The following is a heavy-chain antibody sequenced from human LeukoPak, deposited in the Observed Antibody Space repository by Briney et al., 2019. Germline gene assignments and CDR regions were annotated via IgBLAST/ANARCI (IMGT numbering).Heavy chain of an antibody. CDR1: GGSISSSSYY. V-gene: IGHV4-39*01. CDR3: ARPLSPRVAGLGY. D-gene: IGHD6-19*01. J-gene: IGHJ4*02. CDR2: IYYSGST. Sequence: SETLSLTCTVSGGSISSSSYYWGWTRQPPGEGLEWIGSIYYSGSTYYNPSLKSRVTISVDTSKNQFSLKLSSVTAADTAVYYCARPLSPRVAGLGYWGQGTLVTVSS.